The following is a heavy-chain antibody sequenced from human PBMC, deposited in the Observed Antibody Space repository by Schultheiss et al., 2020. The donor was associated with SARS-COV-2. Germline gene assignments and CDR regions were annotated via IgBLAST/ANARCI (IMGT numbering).Heavy chain of an antibody. D-gene: IGHD3-3*01. Sequence: SQTLSLTCTVSGYSISSGYYWGWIRQPPGKGLEWIGSIYHSGSTYYNPSLKSRVTISVDTSKNQFSLKLSSVTAADTAVYYCARDTVDRRPYDFWSGSLSNDYGMDVWGQGTTVTVSS. CDR1: GYSISSGYY. CDR2: IYHSGST. CDR3: ARDTVDRRPYDFWSGSLSNDYGMDV. J-gene: IGHJ6*02. V-gene: IGHV4-38-2*02.